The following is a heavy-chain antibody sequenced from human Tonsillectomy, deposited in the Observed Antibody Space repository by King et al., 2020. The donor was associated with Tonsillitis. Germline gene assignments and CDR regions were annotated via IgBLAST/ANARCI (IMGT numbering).Heavy chain of an antibody. CDR3: ARERLYSSGWGIDY. CDR2: ISFDGSNK. J-gene: IGHJ4*02. D-gene: IGHD6-19*01. CDR1: GFSFSSNG. V-gene: IGHV3-33*05. Sequence: VQLVESGGGVVQPGRFLSLSCAASGFSFSSNGMHWVRQAPGKGLEWVAVISFDGSNKNYADSVKGRFTISRDNSNNTLFLHMNSLRAEDTAVYYCARERLYSSGWGIDYWGQGALLSVSS.